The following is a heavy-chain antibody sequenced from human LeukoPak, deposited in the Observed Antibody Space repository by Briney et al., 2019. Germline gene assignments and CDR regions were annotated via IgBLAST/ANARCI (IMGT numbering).Heavy chain of an antibody. V-gene: IGHV3-7*01. CDR3: ARDGGSIAVAGPTYPFDY. D-gene: IGHD6-19*01. J-gene: IGHJ4*02. CDR1: GFTLSSYW. CDR2: IKQDGSEK. Sequence: GGSLRLSCAASGFTLSSYWMSWVRQARGKGLEWVANIKQDGSEKYYVDSVKGRFTISRDNAKNSLYLQMNSLRAEDTAVYYCARDGGSIAVAGPTYPFDYWGQGTLVTVSS.